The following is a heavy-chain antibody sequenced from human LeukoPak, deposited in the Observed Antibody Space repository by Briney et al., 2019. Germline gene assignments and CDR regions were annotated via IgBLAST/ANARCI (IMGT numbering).Heavy chain of an antibody. CDR2: ISAYNGNT. J-gene: IGHJ6*03. V-gene: IGHV1-18*01. CDR1: GYTFTSYG. D-gene: IGHD1-1*01. CDR3: ARAKYNWNDRFYYYMDV. Sequence: GASVTVSCKASGYTFTSYGISWARQAPGQGLEWMGWISAYNGNTNYVQKLQGRVTMTTDTSTSTAYMELRSLRSDDTAVYYCARAKYNWNDRFYYYMDVWGKGTTVTVSS.